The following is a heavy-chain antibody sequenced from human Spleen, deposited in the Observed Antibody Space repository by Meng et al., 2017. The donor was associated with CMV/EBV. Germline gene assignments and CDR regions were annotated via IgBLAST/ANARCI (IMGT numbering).Heavy chain of an antibody. J-gene: IGHJ6*02. Sequence: GGSLRLSCVASGFTFSKYNMNWVRQAPGKGLEWVSYISRSRSSIYYADSVRGRFTISRDNAKNSLYLQMNSLRVEDTAVYFCARDRSSSVRRKYYYGMDVWGQGTTVTVSS. CDR3: ARDRSSSVRRKYYYGMDV. CDR1: GFTFSKYN. CDR2: ISRSRSSI. V-gene: IGHV3-48*04. D-gene: IGHD6-13*01.